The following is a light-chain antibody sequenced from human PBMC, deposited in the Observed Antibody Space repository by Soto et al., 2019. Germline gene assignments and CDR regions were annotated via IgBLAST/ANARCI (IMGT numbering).Light chain of an antibody. CDR1: QSVSSY. V-gene: IGKV3-11*01. CDR3: QHSSN. J-gene: IGKJ3*01. CDR2: GAS. Sequence: EILLTQSPATLSLSPGERATLSCGASQSVSSYLAWYQKKPGQAPRLLIYGASTMATGIPARFSGSGSGTDFTLTISSLEHEDFALYYCQHSSNFGPGTKVDIK.